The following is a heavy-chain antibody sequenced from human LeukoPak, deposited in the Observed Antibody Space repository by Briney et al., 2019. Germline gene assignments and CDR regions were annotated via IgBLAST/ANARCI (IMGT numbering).Heavy chain of an antibody. CDR2: IVVGSGNT. CDR1: GFTSTSSA. V-gene: IGHV1-58*01. Sequence: SVKVSCKASGFTSTSSAVQWVRQARGQRLEWIGWIVVGSGNTNYAQKFQERVTITRDMSTSTAYMELSSLRSEDTAVYYCAAFRFPSYGVEYPWGQGTLVTVSS. CDR3: AAFRFPSYGVEYP. J-gene: IGHJ5*02. D-gene: IGHD1-26*01.